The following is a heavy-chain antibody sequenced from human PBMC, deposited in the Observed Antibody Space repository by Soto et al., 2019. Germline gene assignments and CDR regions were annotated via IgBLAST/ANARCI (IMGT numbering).Heavy chain of an antibody. J-gene: IGHJ6*03. D-gene: IGHD5-12*01. Sequence: PSETLSLTCTVSGGSISSGGYYWSWIRQHPGKGLEWIGYIYYSGSTYYSPSLRSRVTISGDTSRKQFSLRLSSVTAADTAVYYCARISVASRYMDVWGKGTTVTVSS. CDR2: IYYSGST. CDR1: GGSISSGGYY. V-gene: IGHV4-31*02. CDR3: ARISVASRYMDV.